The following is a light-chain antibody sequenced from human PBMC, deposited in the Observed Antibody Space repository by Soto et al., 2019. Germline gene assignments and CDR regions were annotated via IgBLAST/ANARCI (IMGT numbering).Light chain of an antibody. Sequence: QAVVTQPPSVSAAPGQKVTISCSGSSANIGNNYMSWYQQLPGTAPRLLIYENNKRPSGIPDRFSGSKSGTSATLDITGLQTGDEADYYCETWDSSLSAGVFGGGTKLTVL. CDR1: SANIGNNY. CDR2: ENN. V-gene: IGLV1-51*02. CDR3: ETWDSSLSAGV. J-gene: IGLJ2*01.